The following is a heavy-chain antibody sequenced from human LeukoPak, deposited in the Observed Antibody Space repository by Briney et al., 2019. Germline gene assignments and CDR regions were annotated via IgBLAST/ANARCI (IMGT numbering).Heavy chain of an antibody. D-gene: IGHD3-22*01. V-gene: IGHV1-18*01. CDR2: ISAYNGRT. CDR1: GYTFTSYG. Sequence: ASVKVSCNASGYTFTSYGISWVRQAPGQGLEWMGWISAYNGRTNYAQKLQGRVTMTTDTTTSTGYMELGSLRSDDTAVYYCARDRRYYYDSSGYYYPFNYWGQGTLVTVSS. J-gene: IGHJ4*02. CDR3: ARDRRYYYDSSGYYYPFNY.